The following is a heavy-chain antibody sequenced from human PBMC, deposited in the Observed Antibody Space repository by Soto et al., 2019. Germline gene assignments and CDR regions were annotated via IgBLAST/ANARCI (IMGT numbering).Heavy chain of an antibody. V-gene: IGHV4-59*08. CDR3: ARLGFGLFYYDSSGSPDFYYYNMDV. Sequence: SETLSLTCTVSGGSISSYYWSWIRQPPGKGLEWIGYSYYSGSTNYNPSLKSRVTISVDTSKNQFSLKLSSVTAADTVVYYCARLGFGLFYYDSSGSPDFYYYNMDVWGQGTTVTVSS. CDR2: SYYSGST. D-gene: IGHD3-22*01. J-gene: IGHJ6*03. CDR1: GGSISSYY.